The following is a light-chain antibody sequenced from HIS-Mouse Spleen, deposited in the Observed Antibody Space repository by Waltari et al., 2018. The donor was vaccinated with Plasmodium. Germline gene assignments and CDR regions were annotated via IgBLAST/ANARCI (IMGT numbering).Light chain of an antibody. CDR3: SSYAGSNNLV. CDR1: STDVGRYTS. Sequence: QPALTQPPSASGSPGPPVPLPCPGPSTDVGRYTSVSWYQQHPGKAPKLIIYEVSKRPSGVPDRFAGSKSGNTASLTVSGLQAEDEADYYCSSYAGSNNLVFGGGTKLTVL. CDR2: EVS. V-gene: IGLV2-8*01. J-gene: IGLJ2*01.